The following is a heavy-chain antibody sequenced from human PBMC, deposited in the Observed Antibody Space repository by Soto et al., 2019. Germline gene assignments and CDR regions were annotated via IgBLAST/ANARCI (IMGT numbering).Heavy chain of an antibody. CDR2: IYHSGST. D-gene: IGHD2-15*01. Sequence: SETLSLTCAVSGGSISSGGYSWSWIRQPPGKGLEWIGYIYHSGSTYYNPSLKSRVTISVDRSKNQFSLKLSSVTAADTAVYYCARAYCSGSSCPPHYWGQGTLVTVSS. V-gene: IGHV4-30-2*01. CDR3: ARAYCSGSSCPPHY. J-gene: IGHJ4*02. CDR1: GGSISSGGYS.